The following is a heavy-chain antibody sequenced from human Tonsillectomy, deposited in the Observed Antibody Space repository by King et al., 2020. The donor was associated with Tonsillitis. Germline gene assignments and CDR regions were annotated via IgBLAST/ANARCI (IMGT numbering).Heavy chain of an antibody. D-gene: IGHD6-19*01. CDR3: AKIARKGQWMAWFDS. V-gene: IGHV3-43*01. CDR2: ISGDGSKT. Sequence: VQLVESGGVVVPPGGSLRLSCAASGFPFDDYSMHWVRQVPGESLEWVSLISGDGSKTSYADSVQGRFTMSRYNSKNSLLLQLNRLTPEDAALYFCAKIARKGQWMAWFDSWGQGTLVTVSS. J-gene: IGHJ5*01. CDR1: GFPFDDYS.